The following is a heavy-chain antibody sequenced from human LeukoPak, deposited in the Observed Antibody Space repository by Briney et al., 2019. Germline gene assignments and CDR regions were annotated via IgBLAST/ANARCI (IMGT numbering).Heavy chain of an antibody. Sequence: SETLSLTCAVYGGSFSGYYWSWIRQPPGKGLEWIGEINHSGSTNYNPSLKSRVTISVDTSKNQFSLKLSSVTAADTAVYYCARGVMYYDFWSGYRNWFDPWGQGTLVTVSS. CDR2: INHSGST. D-gene: IGHD3-3*01. J-gene: IGHJ5*02. CDR1: GGSFSGYY. V-gene: IGHV4-34*01. CDR3: ARGVMYYDFWSGYRNWFDP.